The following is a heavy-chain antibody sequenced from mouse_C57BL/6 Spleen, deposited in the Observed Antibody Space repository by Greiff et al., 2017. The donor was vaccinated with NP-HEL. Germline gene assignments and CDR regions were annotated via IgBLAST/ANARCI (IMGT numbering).Heavy chain of an antibody. CDR2: ISSGSSTI. V-gene: IGHV5-17*01. Sequence: EVNVVESGGGLVKPGGSLKLSCAASGFTFSDYGMHWVRQAPEKGLEWVAYISSGSSTIYYADTVKGRFTISRDNAKNTLFLQMTSLRSEDTAMYYCASGANRGFAYWGQGTLVTVSA. CDR1: GFTFSDYG. D-gene: IGHD3-1*01. CDR3: ASGANRGFAY. J-gene: IGHJ3*01.